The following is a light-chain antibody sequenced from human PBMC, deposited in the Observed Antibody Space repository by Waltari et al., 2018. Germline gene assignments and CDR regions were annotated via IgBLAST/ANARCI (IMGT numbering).Light chain of an antibody. CDR3: QQFNSYPRT. Sequence: DIPFTQSPSFLSASVGDRVTITCRASQGVSSSLAWYQQKPGKAPKLLIYAASTLQGGVPSRFSGSGSGTEFTVTINSLQPEDFATYYCQQFNSYPRTVGGGTKVEIK. J-gene: IGKJ4*01. CDR1: QGVSSS. CDR2: AAS. V-gene: IGKV1-9*01.